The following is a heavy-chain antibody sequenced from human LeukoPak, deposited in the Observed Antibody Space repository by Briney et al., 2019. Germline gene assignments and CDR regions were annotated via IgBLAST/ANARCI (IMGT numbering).Heavy chain of an antibody. CDR1: GVTFSSYG. D-gene: IGHD2-2*02. Sequence: GGSLRLSCAASGVTFSSYGMHWVRQAPGKGLEWVAVISYDGSNKYYADSVKGRFTISRDNSKNTLYLQMNSLRAEDTAVYYCAKDSGYCSSTSCYMNYWGQGTLVTVSS. CDR3: AKDSGYCSSTSCYMNY. J-gene: IGHJ4*02. CDR2: ISYDGSNK. V-gene: IGHV3-30*18.